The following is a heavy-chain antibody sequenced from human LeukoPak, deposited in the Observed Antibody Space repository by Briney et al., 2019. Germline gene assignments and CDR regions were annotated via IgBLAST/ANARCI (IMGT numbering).Heavy chain of an antibody. D-gene: IGHD3-22*01. CDR2: ITDSGGST. V-gene: IGHV3-23*01. Sequence: PGGSLRLSCAASGFTFSSYAMSWVRQAPGKGLEWVSAITDSGGSTYYADSVKGRFTISRDNSKNTLYLQMNSLRADDTALYYCASKNRYYDSSGSYYNYFDYWGQGTLVTVSS. CDR1: GFTFSSYA. J-gene: IGHJ4*02. CDR3: ASKNRYYDSSGSYYNYFDY.